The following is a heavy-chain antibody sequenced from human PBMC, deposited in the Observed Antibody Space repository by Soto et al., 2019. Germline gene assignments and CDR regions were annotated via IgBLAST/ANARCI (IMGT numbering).Heavy chain of an antibody. CDR3: SRLQESESCAVTLSLDV. CDR1: GSILSASG. D-gene: IGHD4-4*01. CDR2: IRSKVQGDAT. Sequence: EVQLVESGGGLVQPGGSLKLSCAASGSILSASGIHWVRQASGKGLEWVGRIRSKVQGDATAYAASVKGRFTISRDDSTNTAHLQMNSLKTEDTAGYYCSRLQESESCAVTLSLDVWGKGTTVTVSS. J-gene: IGHJ6*03. V-gene: IGHV3-73*01.